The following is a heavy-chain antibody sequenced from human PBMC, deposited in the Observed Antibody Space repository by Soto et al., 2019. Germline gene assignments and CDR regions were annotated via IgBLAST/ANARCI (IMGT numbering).Heavy chain of an antibody. CDR2: IKSKTDGGTT. V-gene: IGHV3-15*07. CDR3: TTDGGAVAVAAPDY. Sequence: EVQLVESGGGLVKPGGSLRLSCAASGFTFSNAWMNWVRQAPGKGLEWVGRIKSKTDGGTTDYAAPVKGRFTISRDDSKNHLYLEMNSLKTEDTAVYYCTTDGGAVAVAAPDYWGQGTLVTVSS. J-gene: IGHJ4*02. D-gene: IGHD6-19*01. CDR1: GFTFSNAW.